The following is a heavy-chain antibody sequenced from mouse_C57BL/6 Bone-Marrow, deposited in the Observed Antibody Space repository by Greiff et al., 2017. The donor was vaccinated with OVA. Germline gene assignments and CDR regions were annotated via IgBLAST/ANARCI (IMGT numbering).Heavy chain of an antibody. D-gene: IGHD1-1*01. CDR3: AKGSSYVQAWFAY. J-gene: IGHJ3*01. V-gene: IGHV5-6*02. CDR1: GFTFSSYG. CDR2: ISSGGSYT. Sequence: EVKLEESGGDLVKPGGSLKLSCAASGFTFSSYGMSWVRQTPDKRLEWVATISSGGSYTYYPDSVKGRFTISRDNAKNTLYLQMSSLKSEDTARYYCAKGSSYVQAWFAYWGQGTLVTVSA.